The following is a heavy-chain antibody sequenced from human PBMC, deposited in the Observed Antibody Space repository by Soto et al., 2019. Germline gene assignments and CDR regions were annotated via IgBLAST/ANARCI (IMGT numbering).Heavy chain of an antibody. J-gene: IGHJ6*02. CDR3: ARGEDIVLVPAARDYYGMDV. CDR1: GGTFSSYA. CDR2: IIPIFGTA. Sequence: QVQLVQSGAAVKKPGSSVKVSCKASGGTFSSYAISWVRQAPGQGLEWMGGIIPIFGTANYAQKFQGRVTITADESTSTAYMELSSLRSEDTAVYYCARGEDIVLVPAARDYYGMDVWGQGTTVTVSS. V-gene: IGHV1-69*12. D-gene: IGHD2-2*01.